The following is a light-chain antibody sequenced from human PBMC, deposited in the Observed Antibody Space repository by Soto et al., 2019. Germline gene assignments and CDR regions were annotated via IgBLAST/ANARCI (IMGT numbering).Light chain of an antibody. Sequence: EIVVAQSPATLSLAGWEIATLSCGTSESVSDSQLAWYQQRPGQAPRLLIYGVSSRAAGIADRFSGSGSGTDFTLTISRLEPEDFALYYCQQYGTSRWTFGQGTKVDIK. J-gene: IGKJ1*01. V-gene: IGKV3-20*01. CDR3: QQYGTSRWT. CDR2: GVS. CDR1: ESVSDSQ.